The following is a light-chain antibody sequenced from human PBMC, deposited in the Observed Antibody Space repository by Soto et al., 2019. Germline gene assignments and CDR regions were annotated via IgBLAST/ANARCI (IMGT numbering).Light chain of an antibody. CDR3: QQYNRAPWT. J-gene: IGKJ1*01. CDR1: QGISNF. Sequence: DIQMTQSPSSLSASVGDRVTITCRASQGISNFLAWHQQKPGQVPKLLIYAASTLQSGVPSRFSGSGSGTDFTLTITSLQPEDVATYYCQQYNRAPWTFGQGTRVEIK. CDR2: AAS. V-gene: IGKV1-27*01.